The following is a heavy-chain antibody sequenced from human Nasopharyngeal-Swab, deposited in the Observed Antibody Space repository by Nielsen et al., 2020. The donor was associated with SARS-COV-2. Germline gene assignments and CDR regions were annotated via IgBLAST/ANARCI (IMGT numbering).Heavy chain of an antibody. Sequence: SETLSLTCTVSGGSISSYYCSWIRQPPGKGLEWIGYIYYSGSTNYNPSLKSRVTISVDTSKNQFSLKLSSVTAADTAVYYCARGFDYWGQGTLVTVSS. CDR2: IYYSGST. CDR1: GGSISSYY. V-gene: IGHV4-59*01. J-gene: IGHJ4*02. CDR3: ARGFDY.